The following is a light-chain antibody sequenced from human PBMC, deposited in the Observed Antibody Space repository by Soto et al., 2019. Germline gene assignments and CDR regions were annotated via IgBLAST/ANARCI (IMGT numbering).Light chain of an antibody. CDR3: SSYTSSSPYV. Sequence: QSALTQPASVSASPGQSITISCTVTSSDVGAYNYVSWYQQHPGKAPKLMIYDVSNRPSGVSNRFSGSKSGNTASLTISGLQAEDEADYYCSSYTSSSPYVFGTGTKLTVL. CDR2: DVS. J-gene: IGLJ1*01. V-gene: IGLV2-14*01. CDR1: SSDVGAYNY.